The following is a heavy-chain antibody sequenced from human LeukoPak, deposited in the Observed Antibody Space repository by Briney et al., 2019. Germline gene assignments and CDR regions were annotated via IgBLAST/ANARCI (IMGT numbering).Heavy chain of an antibody. CDR1: GFIFSSSA. Sequence: KSGGSLRLSCAASGFIFSSSAMEWVRQAPGKGLEWVSSISRDSSYIYYADSVKDRFTIARDNAKNSLYLQMNSLTAEDTAVYYCARLHCSTTSCYGKYYFDYWGQGTLVTVSS. V-gene: IGHV3-21*01. D-gene: IGHD2-2*01. CDR2: ISRDSSYI. CDR3: ARLHCSTTSCYGKYYFDY. J-gene: IGHJ4*02.